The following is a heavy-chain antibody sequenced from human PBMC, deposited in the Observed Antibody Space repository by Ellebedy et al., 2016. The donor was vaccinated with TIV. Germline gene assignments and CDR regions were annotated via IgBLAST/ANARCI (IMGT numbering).Heavy chain of an antibody. V-gene: IGHV3-23*01. CDR3: AKRDSSGYYYARLFDY. J-gene: IGHJ4*02. D-gene: IGHD3-22*01. CDR2: ISASGEST. CDR1: GFTFSIFA. Sequence: GGSLRLSCAASGFTFSIFAMSWVRQAPGKGLEWVSTISASGESTYYADSVTGRFTISRDNAKNTLHLQMNSLRAEDTAVYYCAKRDSSGYYYARLFDYWGQGTLVTVSS.